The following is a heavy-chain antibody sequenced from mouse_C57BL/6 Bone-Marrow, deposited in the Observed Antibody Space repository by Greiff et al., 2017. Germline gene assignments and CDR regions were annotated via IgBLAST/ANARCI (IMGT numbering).Heavy chain of an antibody. CDR3: SEDSAVDYCACSDYAAWFAD. CDR1: YTFSRRVH. CDR2: GQGLEWIG. D-gene: IGHD2-4*01. Sequence: QVQLQQSGPELARPWASVKISCQAFYTFSRRVHFAIRDTNYWMRWVKQRPGQGLEWIGAIYPGNGDTSYNQKFQGKATLIADQSSSTTYMELSSLTSEDSAVDYCACSDYAAWFADWGQGTLVTVSA. V-gene: IGHV1-87*01. J-gene: IGHJ3*01.